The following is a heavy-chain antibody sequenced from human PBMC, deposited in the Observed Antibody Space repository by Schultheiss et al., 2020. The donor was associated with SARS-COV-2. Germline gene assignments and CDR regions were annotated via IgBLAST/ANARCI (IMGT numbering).Heavy chain of an antibody. CDR3: ARGSPRGDFYYYYYGMDV. CDR1: GFTFSSYS. CDR2: ISSSSSYI. V-gene: IGHV3-21*01. J-gene: IGHJ6*02. Sequence: GESLKISCAASGFTFSSYSMNWVRQAPGKGLEWVSSISSSSSYIYYADSVKGRFTISRDNAKNSLYLQMNSLRAEDTAVYYCARGSPRGDFYYYYYGMDVWGQGTTVTVSS. D-gene: IGHD3-3*01.